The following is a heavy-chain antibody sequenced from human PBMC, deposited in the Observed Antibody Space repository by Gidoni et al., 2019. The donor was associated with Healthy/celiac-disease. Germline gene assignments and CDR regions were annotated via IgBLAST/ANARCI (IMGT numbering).Heavy chain of an antibody. D-gene: IGHD5-12*01. CDR2: ISSSSSYI. CDR3: ARGAPSGYDGIY. V-gene: IGHV3-21*01. J-gene: IGHJ4*02. CDR1: GFTFSSYS. Sequence: EVQLVESGGGLVKPGGSLRLSCAAAGFTFSSYSMNWVRQAPGKGLEWVSSISSSSSYIYYADSVKGRFTISRDNAKNSLYLQMNSLRAEDTAVYYCARGAPSGYDGIYWGQGTLVTVSS.